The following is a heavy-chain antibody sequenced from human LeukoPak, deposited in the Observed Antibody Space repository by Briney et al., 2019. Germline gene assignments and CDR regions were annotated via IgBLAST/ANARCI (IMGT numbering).Heavy chain of an antibody. Sequence: SETLSLTCTVSDGSISNYFWSWIRQAPGKGLEWIGYIYYNGETNCNPSLKSRVSISVDTSKSQFSLKLSSVTAADTAVYYCARGRVPGGDWGQGTLVTVSS. J-gene: IGHJ4*02. V-gene: IGHV4-59*01. CDR2: IYYNGET. CDR1: DGSISNYF. CDR3: ARGRVPGGD. D-gene: IGHD3-16*01.